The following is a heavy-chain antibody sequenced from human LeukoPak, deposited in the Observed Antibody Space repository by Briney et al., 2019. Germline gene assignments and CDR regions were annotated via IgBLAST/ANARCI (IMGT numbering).Heavy chain of an antibody. Sequence: GGSLRLSCAVSGFSFSSYWMHWVRQAPGKGLVWVSRINSDGSSTSNADSVKGRFTISRDNAKNTLYLQLNSLRAEDTAVYYCARSEYAFDYWGQGSLVTVSS. V-gene: IGHV3-74*01. CDR1: GFSFSSYW. CDR3: ARSEYAFDY. D-gene: IGHD2-2*01. J-gene: IGHJ4*02. CDR2: INSDGSST.